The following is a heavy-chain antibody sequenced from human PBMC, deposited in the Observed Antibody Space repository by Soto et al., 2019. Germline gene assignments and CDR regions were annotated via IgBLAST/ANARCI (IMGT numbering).Heavy chain of an antibody. CDR1: SGSISSSNW. D-gene: IGHD1-26*01. CDR3: ARVVGGDYYYYYYMDV. J-gene: IGHJ6*03. V-gene: IGHV4-4*02. CDR2: IYHSGST. Sequence: PSETLSLTCAVSSGSISSSNWWSWVRQPPGKGLEWIGEIYHSGSTNYNPSLKSRVTISVDKSKNQFSLKLSSVTAADTAVYYCARVVGGDYYYYYYMDVWGKGTTVTVSS.